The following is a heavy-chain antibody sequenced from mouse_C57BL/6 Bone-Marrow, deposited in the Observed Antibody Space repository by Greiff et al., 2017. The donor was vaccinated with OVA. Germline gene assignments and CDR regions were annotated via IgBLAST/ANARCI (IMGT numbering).Heavy chain of an antibody. CDR1: GYTFTSYW. Sequence: QVQLQQPGAELVRPGTSVKLSCKASGYTFTSYWMHWVKQRPGQGLEWIGVIDPSDSYTNYNQKFKGKATWTVDTSSSTAYMQLSSLTSEDSAVDYCARIPYYYPYFDYWGQGTTLTVSS. V-gene: IGHV1-59*01. J-gene: IGHJ2*01. CDR3: ARIPYYYPYFDY. D-gene: IGHD2-4*01. CDR2: IDPSDSYT.